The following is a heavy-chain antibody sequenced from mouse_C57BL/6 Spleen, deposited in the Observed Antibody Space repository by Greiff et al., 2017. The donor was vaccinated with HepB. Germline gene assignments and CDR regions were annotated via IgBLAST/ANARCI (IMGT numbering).Heavy chain of an antibody. J-gene: IGHJ4*01. D-gene: IGHD1-1*01. CDR1: GYSITSGYY. CDR3: ARWHYGSSYNYAMDY. CDR2: ISYDGSN. V-gene: IGHV3-6*01. Sequence: EVQLQESGPGLVKPSQSLSLTCSVTGYSITSGYYWNWIRQFPGNKLEWMGYISYDGSNNYNPSLKNRISITRDTSKNQFFLKLNSVTTEDTATYYCARWHYGSSYNYAMDYWGQGTSVTVSS.